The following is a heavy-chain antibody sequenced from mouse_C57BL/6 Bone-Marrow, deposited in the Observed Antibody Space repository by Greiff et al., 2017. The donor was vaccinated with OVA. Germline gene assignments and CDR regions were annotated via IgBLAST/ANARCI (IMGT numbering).Heavy chain of an antibody. CDR3: APYDGYKRAMDY. Sequence: VQLQQSGAELVKPGASVTLSCTASGFNIKDYYMHWVKQRTEQGLEWIGRIDPEDGETKYAPKFPGKATITADTSSNTAYLQLSSLTSEDTDVYYCAPYDGYKRAMDYWGQGTSVTVSS. D-gene: IGHD2-3*01. J-gene: IGHJ4*01. CDR1: GFNIKDYY. V-gene: IGHV14-2*01. CDR2: IDPEDGET.